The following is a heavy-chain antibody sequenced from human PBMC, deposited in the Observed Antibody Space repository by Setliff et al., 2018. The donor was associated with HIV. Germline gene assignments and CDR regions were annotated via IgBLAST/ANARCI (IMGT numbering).Heavy chain of an antibody. Sequence: ASVKVSCKASGGTLSTYGISWVRQAPGQGLEWMGGIIPIFDTTNYAQKFRGRVTITADESTGTVYMELTSLRSEDTAVYYCARDASAPPLNWFDPWGQGTLVTVSS. J-gene: IGHJ5*02. CDR3: ARDASAPPLNWFDP. CDR2: IIPIFDTT. CDR1: GGTLSTYG. V-gene: IGHV1-69*13.